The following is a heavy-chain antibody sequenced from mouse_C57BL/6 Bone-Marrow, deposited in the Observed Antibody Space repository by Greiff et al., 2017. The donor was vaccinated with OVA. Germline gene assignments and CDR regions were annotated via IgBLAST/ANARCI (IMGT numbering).Heavy chain of an antibody. CDR3: ARRGWGTASYYYAMDY. CDR1: GYTFTDYN. Sequence: VQLQQSGPELVKPGASVKIPCKASGYTFTDYNMDWVKQSHGKSLEWIGDINPNNGGTIYNQKFKGKATLTVDKSSSTAYMELRSLTSEDTAVYYCARRGWGTASYYYAMDYWGQGTSVTVSS. V-gene: IGHV1-18*01. J-gene: IGHJ4*01. CDR2: INPNNGGT. D-gene: IGHD1-2*01.